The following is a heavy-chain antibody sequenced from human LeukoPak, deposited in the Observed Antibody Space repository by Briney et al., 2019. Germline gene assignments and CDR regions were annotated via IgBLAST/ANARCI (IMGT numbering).Heavy chain of an antibody. CDR1: GFTFSSYW. J-gene: IGHJ6*04. V-gene: IGHV3-74*01. Sequence: PGGSLRLSCAASGFTFSSYWIHWVLQAPGKGLVWISRINSDGSSTSYADSVKGRFTISRDNAKNTLYLQMNSLRAEDTAVYYCAELGITMIGGVWGKGTTVTISS. CDR2: INSDGSST. CDR3: AELGITMIGGV. D-gene: IGHD3-10*02.